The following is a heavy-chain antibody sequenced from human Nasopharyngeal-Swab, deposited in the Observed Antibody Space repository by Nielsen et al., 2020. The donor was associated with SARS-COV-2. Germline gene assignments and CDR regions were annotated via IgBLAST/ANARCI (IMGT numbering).Heavy chain of an antibody. Sequence: GGSLRLSCAASGFTFSSYAMSWVRQAPGKGLEWVSAISGSGGSTYYADSVKGRFTISRDNSKNTLYLQMNSLRAEDTAVYYCAKDEDSSGWPGGVDYWGQGTLVTFSS. V-gene: IGHV3-23*01. CDR1: GFTFSSYA. CDR2: ISGSGGST. J-gene: IGHJ4*02. D-gene: IGHD6-19*01. CDR3: AKDEDSSGWPGGVDY.